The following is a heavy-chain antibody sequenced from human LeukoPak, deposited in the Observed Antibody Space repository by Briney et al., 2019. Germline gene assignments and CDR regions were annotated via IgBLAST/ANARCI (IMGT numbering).Heavy chain of an antibody. D-gene: IGHD2-2*02. Sequence: PGGSLRLSCAASGFTFEDYAMHWVRQAPGKGLEWVSLISWDGGSTYYADSVKGRFTISRDNSKNSLYLQMNSLRAEDTALYYCAKGPYCSNTSCYTPYFDYWGQGTLVTVPS. V-gene: IGHV3-43D*03. CDR2: ISWDGGST. CDR1: GFTFEDYA. CDR3: AKGPYCSNTSCYTPYFDY. J-gene: IGHJ4*02.